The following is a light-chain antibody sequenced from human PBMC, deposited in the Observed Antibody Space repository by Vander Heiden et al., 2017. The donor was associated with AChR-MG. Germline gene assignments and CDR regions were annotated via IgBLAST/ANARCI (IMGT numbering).Light chain of an antibody. Sequence: SVLTQPPSVSGAPGQRVPIPRTGSSSNIGAGYDVQWYQQLPGTAPKLLIYDNTNRPAGVPDRFSGSRSGTSASLAITGLQAEDDADYYCQSYDSSLSGVVFGGGTKLTVL. CDR1: SSNIGAGYD. CDR2: DNT. J-gene: IGLJ2*01. CDR3: QSYDSSLSGVV. V-gene: IGLV1-40*01.